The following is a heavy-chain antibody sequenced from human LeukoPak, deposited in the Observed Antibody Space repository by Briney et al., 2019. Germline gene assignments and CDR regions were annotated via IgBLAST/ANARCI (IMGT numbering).Heavy chain of an antibody. CDR2: ISSSSSTI. CDR3: ARDRKEYYYGSGSPYYYYGMDV. J-gene: IGHJ6*02. V-gene: IGHV3-48*02. D-gene: IGHD3-10*01. Sequence: GGSLRLSCAASGFTFSSYSMNWVRQAPGKGLEWVSYISSSSSTIYYADSVKGRFTISRDNAKNSLYLQMNSLRDEDTAVYYRARDRKEYYYGSGSPYYYYGMDVWGQGTTVTVSS. CDR1: GFTFSSYS.